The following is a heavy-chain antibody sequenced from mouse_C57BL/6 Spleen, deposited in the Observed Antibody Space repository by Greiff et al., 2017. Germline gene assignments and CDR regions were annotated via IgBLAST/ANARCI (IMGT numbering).Heavy chain of an antibody. Sequence: VQLKESGPELVKPGASVKISCKASGYSFTDYNMNWVKQSNGKSLEWIGVINPNYGSTSYNQKFKGKATLTVAQSSSTAYTQLNSLTSEDSAVYYCAREALSDYDDAMDYWGQGTSVTVSS. CDR1: GYSFTDYN. J-gene: IGHJ4*01. V-gene: IGHV1-39*01. CDR2: INPNYGST. D-gene: IGHD2-4*01. CDR3: AREALSDYDDAMDY.